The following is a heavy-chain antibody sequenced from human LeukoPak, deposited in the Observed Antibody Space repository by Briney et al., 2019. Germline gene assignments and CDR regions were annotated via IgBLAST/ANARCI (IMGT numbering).Heavy chain of an antibody. D-gene: IGHD2-2*01. CDR3: ARGPPSGCSSTSCYLSY. CDR1: GFTFISYS. V-gene: IGHV3-21*01. CDR2: ISSSSSYI. J-gene: IGHJ4*02. Sequence: GSLRLSCSASGFTFISYSMNWVRQAPGKGLEWVSSISSSSSYIYYADSVKGRFTISRDNAKNSLYLQMNSLRAEDTAVYYCARGPPSGCSSTSCYLSYWGQGTLVTVSS.